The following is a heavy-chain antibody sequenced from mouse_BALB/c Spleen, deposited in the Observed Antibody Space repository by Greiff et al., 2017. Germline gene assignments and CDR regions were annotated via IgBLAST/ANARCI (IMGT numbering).Heavy chain of an antibody. Sequence: QVQLKQPGAELVKPGASVKMSCKASGYTFTSYNMHWVKQTPGQGLEWIGAIYPGNGDTSYNQKFKGKATLTADKSSSTAYMQLSSLTSEDSAVYYCARGEENWDVNFDYWGQGTTLTVSS. CDR2: IYPGNGDT. J-gene: IGHJ2*01. CDR1: GYTFTSYN. CDR3: ARGEENWDVNFDY. V-gene: IGHV1-12*01. D-gene: IGHD4-1*01.